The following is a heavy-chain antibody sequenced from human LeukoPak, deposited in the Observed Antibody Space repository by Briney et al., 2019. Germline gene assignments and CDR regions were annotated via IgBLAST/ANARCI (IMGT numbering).Heavy chain of an antibody. CDR3: ARDIAPAGLFFDY. V-gene: IGHV3-7*01. D-gene: IGHD6-13*01. CDR1: GFTLSSYW. Sequence: GGSLRLSCAASGFTLSSYWMSWVRQAPGKGLEWVANIKYDGSEKDYVDSVKGRFTISRDNAKNSLYLQMNSLRAEDTAVYYCARDIAPAGLFFDYWGQGILVTVSS. CDR2: IKYDGSEK. J-gene: IGHJ4*02.